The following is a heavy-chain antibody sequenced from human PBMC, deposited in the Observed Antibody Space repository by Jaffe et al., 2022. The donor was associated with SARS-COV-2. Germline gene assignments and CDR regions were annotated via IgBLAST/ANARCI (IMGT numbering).Heavy chain of an antibody. D-gene: IGHD2-15*01. Sequence: EVQLLESGGGLVQPGGSLRLSCAASGFTFSSYAMSWVRQAPGKGLEWVSAISGSGGSTYYADSVKGRFTISRDNSKNTLYLQMNSLRAEDTAVYYCAKPLHRRAATLGNNWFDPWGQGTLVTVSS. CDR3: AKPLHRRAATLGNNWFDP. CDR2: ISGSGGST. J-gene: IGHJ5*02. V-gene: IGHV3-23*01. CDR1: GFTFSSYA.